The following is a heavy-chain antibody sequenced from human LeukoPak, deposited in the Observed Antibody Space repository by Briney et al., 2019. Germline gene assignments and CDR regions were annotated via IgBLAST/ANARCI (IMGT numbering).Heavy chain of an antibody. D-gene: IGHD3-22*01. CDR3: ATVGMHYYDSSGYYYNY. J-gene: IGHJ4*02. CDR1: GYTLTELS. V-gene: IGHV1-24*01. Sequence: ASVKVSCKVSGYTLTELSMHWVRQAPGKGLEWMGGSDPEDGETIYAQKFQGRVTMTEDTSTDTAYMELSSLRSEDTAVYYCATVGMHYYDSSGYYYNYWGQGTLVTVSS. CDR2: SDPEDGET.